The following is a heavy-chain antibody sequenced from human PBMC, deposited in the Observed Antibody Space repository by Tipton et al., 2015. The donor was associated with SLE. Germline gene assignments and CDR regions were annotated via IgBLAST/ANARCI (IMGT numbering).Heavy chain of an antibody. CDR2: IYTSGST. CDR1: GVSISTYF. J-gene: IGHJ4*02. D-gene: IGHD3-3*01. V-gene: IGHV4-4*08. Sequence: TLSLTCTVSGVSISTYFWSWIRQPPGKGLEWIGRIYTSGSTNYNPSLKSRVTITVDTSKNQFSLKLSSVTAADTAVYYCARGPGTIFGVAENYWGQGTLVTVSS. CDR3: ARGPGTIFGVAENY.